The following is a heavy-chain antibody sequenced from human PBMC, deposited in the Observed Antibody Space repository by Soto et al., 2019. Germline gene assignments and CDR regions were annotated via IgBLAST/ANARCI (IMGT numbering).Heavy chain of an antibody. V-gene: IGHV4-39*01. D-gene: IGHD3-9*01. CDR1: GGSISSSSYY. CDR3: ARQYYDILTGYRDYYYYYGMDV. J-gene: IGHJ6*02. Sequence: QLQLQESGPGLVKPSETLSLTCTVSGGSISSSSYYWGWIRQPPGKGLEWIGSIYYSGSTYYNPSLKSRVTISVDTSKNQFSLKLSSVTAADTAVYYCARQYYDILTGYRDYYYYYGMDVWGQGTTVTVSS. CDR2: IYYSGST.